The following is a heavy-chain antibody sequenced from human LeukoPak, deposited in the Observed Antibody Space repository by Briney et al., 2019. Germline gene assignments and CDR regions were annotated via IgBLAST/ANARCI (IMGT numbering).Heavy chain of an antibody. CDR1: GFTFGTYA. D-gene: IGHD1-1*01. J-gene: IGHJ4*02. CDR2: LFGSGGGI. V-gene: IGHV3-23*01. CDR3: VKDRTPDGRRNFDF. Sequence: PGGSLRLSCVASGFTFGTYAMNWVRQAPGKGLEWLAGLFGSGGGISYADSVKGRFTISRDNSKYTLYLQMNSLRVDDTAVYYCVKDRTPDGRRNFDFWGQGTLVTVSS.